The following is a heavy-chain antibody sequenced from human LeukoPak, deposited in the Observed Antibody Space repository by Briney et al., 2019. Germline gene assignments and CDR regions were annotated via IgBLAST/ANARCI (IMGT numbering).Heavy chain of an antibody. D-gene: IGHD2-2*01. CDR1: GFSFSTYA. CDR3: VKDRCDGTTCPEV. Sequence: PGGSLRLSGAASGFSFSTYAMTWVRQAPGEGLEWVSGISKSGDNTYYTDSVKGRFTISRDNSRNTLHLQMSSLRAEDTALYYCVKDRCDGTTCPEVWGQGALVTVSS. V-gene: IGHV3-23*01. J-gene: IGHJ4*02. CDR2: ISKSGDNT.